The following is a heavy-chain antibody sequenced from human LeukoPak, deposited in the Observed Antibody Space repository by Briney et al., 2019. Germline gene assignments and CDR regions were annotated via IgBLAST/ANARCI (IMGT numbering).Heavy chain of an antibody. CDR1: GGSISSSSYY. J-gene: IGHJ4*02. CDR2: IYYSGST. Sequence: KSSETLSLTCTVSGGSISSSSYYWGWIRQPPGKGLEWIGYIYYSGSTNYNPSLKSRVTISVDTSKNQFSLKLSSVTAADTAVYYCAREVGRGFDYWGQGTLVTVSS. CDR3: AREVGRGFDY. D-gene: IGHD1-26*01. V-gene: IGHV4-61*01.